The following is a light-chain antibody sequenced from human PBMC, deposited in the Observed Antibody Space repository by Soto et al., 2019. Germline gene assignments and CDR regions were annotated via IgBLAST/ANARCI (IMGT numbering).Light chain of an antibody. V-gene: IGKV3-20*01. J-gene: IGKJ1*01. CDR3: QQYGSSIQT. CDR1: QGISNY. Sequence: TQSPSSLSASVGDRVTITCRASQGISNYLAWYQQRPGQPPNLLIFGASHRAPDIPDRFSGSGSGTDFTLTISRLEPEDFAVYYCQQYGSSIQTFGQGTKVDIK. CDR2: GAS.